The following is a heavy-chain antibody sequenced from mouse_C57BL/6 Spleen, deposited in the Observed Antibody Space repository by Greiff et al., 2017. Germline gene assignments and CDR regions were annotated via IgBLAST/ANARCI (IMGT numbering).Heavy chain of an antibody. CDR1: GFSFNTYA. V-gene: IGHV10-1*01. CDR3: VRHGLTGYAMDY. Sequence: EVQVVESGGGLVQPKGSLKLSCAASGFSFNTYAMNWVRQAPGKGLEWVARIRSKSNNYATYYADSVKDRFTISRDDSESMLYLQMNNLKTEDTAMYYCVRHGLTGYAMDYWGQGTSVTVSS. CDR2: IRSKSNNYAT. J-gene: IGHJ4*01. D-gene: IGHD4-1*01.